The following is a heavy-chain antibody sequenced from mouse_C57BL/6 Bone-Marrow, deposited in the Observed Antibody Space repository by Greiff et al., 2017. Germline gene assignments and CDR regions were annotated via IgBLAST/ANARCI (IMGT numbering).Heavy chain of an antibody. D-gene: IGHD2-13*01. Sequence: EVKLMESGGGLVQPTGSLKLSFAASGFPFNTYAMHWVSQAPGKGLEWVARIRSKSSNYATYYVDSVKDRFTISRDDSQSMLYLQRNNLKPEDTAWYFCGREGPRDVDWYFDVWGTGTTVTVSS. V-gene: IGHV10-3*01. J-gene: IGHJ1*03. CDR3: GREGPRDVDWYFDV. CDR1: GFPFNTYA. CDR2: IRSKSSNYAT.